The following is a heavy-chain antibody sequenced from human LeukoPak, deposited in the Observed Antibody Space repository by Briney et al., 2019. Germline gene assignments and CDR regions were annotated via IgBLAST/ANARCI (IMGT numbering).Heavy chain of an antibody. CDR1: GFTFSSYA. D-gene: IGHD2-21*01. J-gene: IGHJ4*02. CDR2: ISGTGGST. V-gene: IGHV3-23*01. Sequence: GGSLRLSCAASGFTFSSYAITWVRQAPGKGLEWVSLISGTGGSTYYADSVKGRFTISRDNSKNTLYLQMNSLRAEDTAVYYCAKRSIVVPYYFDYCGQGTLATVSS. CDR3: AKRSIVVPYYFDY.